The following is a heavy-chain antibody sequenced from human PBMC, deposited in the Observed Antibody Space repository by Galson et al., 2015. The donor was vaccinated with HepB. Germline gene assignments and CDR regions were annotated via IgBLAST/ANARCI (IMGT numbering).Heavy chain of an antibody. J-gene: IGHJ4*02. V-gene: IGHV3-23*01. CDR2: ISGGGERT. Sequence: SLRLSCAASGFTFSRYAMSWVRQSPGKGLEWVSSISGGGERTYYADSVKRRFTISRDNSDNTVYLQIYSLRAETTAVYYCAKVAIRGAIPHYFDYWGQGTLVTVPS. D-gene: IGHD3-10*01. CDR1: GFTFSRYA. CDR3: AKVAIRGAIPHYFDY.